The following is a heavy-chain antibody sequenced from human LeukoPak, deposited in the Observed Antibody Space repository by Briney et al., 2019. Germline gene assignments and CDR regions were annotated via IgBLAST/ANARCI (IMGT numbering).Heavy chain of an antibody. Sequence: GASAKVSCKVSGYTLTELSMHWVRQAPGKGLEWMGWINPNSGGTNYAQKFQGRVTMTRDTSISTAYMELSRLRSDDTAVYYCARGAYYDSSGYRSVMGYWGQGTLVTVSS. CDR1: GYTLTELS. CDR2: INPNSGGT. J-gene: IGHJ4*02. D-gene: IGHD3-22*01. V-gene: IGHV1-2*02. CDR3: ARGAYYDSSGYRSVMGY.